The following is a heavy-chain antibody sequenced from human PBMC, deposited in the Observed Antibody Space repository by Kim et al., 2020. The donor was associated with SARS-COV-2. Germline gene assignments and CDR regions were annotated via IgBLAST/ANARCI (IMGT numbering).Heavy chain of an antibody. Sequence: SETLSLTCTVSGGSVSSGSYYWSWIRQPPGKGLEWIGYIYYSGSTNYNPSLKSRVTISVDTSKNQFSLKLSSVTAADTAVYYCARGEWELLVIGGWFDPWGQGTLVTVSS. V-gene: IGHV4-61*01. CDR3: ARGEWELLVIGGWFDP. CDR2: IYYSGST. J-gene: IGHJ5*02. D-gene: IGHD1-26*01. CDR1: GGSVSSGSYY.